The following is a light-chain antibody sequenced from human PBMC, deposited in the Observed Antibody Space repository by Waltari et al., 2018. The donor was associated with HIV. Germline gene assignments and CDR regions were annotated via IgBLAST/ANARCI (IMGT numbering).Light chain of an antibody. CDR2: NTN. CDR1: SGSVSTHYY. J-gene: IGLJ3*02. V-gene: IGLV8-61*01. CDR3: ALYMSSGISV. Sequence: QTVVTQEPSFSVSPGGTVTLTCALSSGSVSTHYYPTWYQQTPGQAPRTLIYNTNTRSSGVPDRFSGSVLGNKAALTITGAQADDESDYYCALYMSSGISVFGGGTKLTVL.